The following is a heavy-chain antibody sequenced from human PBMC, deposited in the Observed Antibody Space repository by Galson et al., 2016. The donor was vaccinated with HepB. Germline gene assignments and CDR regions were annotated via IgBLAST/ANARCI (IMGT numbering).Heavy chain of an antibody. D-gene: IGHD6-13*01. CDR3: AGRGASSSSWYSDYQYGMDV. J-gene: IGHJ6*02. CDR1: GFTVSSTY. V-gene: IGHV3-66*01. Sequence: SLRLSCAASGFTVSSTYMNRVRQAPGKGLEWVSIIYSGGTTYQADSVKGRFTISRDNSNNTLYLQMNSLRHEDTAVYYCAGRGASSSSWYSDYQYGMDVWSQGTTVTVSS. CDR2: IYSGGTT.